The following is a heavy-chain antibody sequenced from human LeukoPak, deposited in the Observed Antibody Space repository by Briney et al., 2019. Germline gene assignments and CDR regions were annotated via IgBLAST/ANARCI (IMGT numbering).Heavy chain of an antibody. D-gene: IGHD3-22*01. Sequence: SETLSLTCAVYGGSFSGYYWSWIRQPPGKGLEWIGEINHSGSTNYNPSLKSRVTISVDTSKNQFSLKLSSVTAADTAVYYCARGRKTYYDSSGLNDYWGRGTLVTVSS. CDR2: INHSGST. V-gene: IGHV4-34*01. J-gene: IGHJ4*02. CDR3: ARGRKTYYDSSGLNDY. CDR1: GGSFSGYY.